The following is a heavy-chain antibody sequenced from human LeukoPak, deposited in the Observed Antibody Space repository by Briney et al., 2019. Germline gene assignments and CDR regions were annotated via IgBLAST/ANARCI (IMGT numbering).Heavy chain of an antibody. V-gene: IGHV4-59*12. J-gene: IGHJ4*02. Sequence: PSETLSLTCTVSGGSISSYYWSWIRQPPGKGLEWIGYIYYSGSTNYNPSLKSRVTISVDTSKNQFSLKRNSVTAADTAVYYCARGKRGDYDILTGYYSRRKKPNIWYSDYWGQGTLVTVSS. D-gene: IGHD3-9*01. CDR1: GGSISSYY. CDR3: ARGKRGDYDILTGYYSRRKKPNIWYSDY. CDR2: IYYSGST.